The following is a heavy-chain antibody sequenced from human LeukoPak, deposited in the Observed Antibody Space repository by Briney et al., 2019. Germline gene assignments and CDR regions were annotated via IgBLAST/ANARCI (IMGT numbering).Heavy chain of an antibody. D-gene: IGHD1-26*01. V-gene: IGHV1-24*01. CDR3: APDATPDEWERHP. Sequence: GVSVKVSCKVPDSTFTNLSTHWCRQAPGKGLEWMGGFDPEDGETIYAQKFQGRVTMTEDTSTDTAYMELSSLRSEDTAVYYCAPDATPDEWERHPWGQGTLVTVSS. J-gene: IGHJ5*02. CDR1: DSTFTNLS. CDR2: FDPEDGET.